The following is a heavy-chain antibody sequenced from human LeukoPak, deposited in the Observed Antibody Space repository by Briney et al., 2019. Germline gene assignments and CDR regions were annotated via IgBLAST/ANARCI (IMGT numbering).Heavy chain of an antibody. V-gene: IGHV3-23*01. D-gene: IGHD4-17*01. J-gene: IGHJ4*02. CDR3: AMSWYGDYRYFDY. CDR1: GFTFSSYA. CDR2: ISGSGGST. Sequence: PGGSLRLSCAASGFTFSSYAMSWVRQAPGKRLEWVSAISGSGGSTYYADSVKGRFTISRDNSKNTLYLQMNSLRAEDAAVYYCAMSWYGDYRYFDYWGQGTLVTVSS.